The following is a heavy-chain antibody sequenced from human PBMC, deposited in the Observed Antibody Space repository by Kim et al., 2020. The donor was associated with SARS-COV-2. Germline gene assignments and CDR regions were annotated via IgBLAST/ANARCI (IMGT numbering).Heavy chain of an antibody. J-gene: IGHJ4*02. D-gene: IGHD1-1*01. CDR3: AAVNQQLVRLSLDV. Sequence: YNPSLRSRVTISIDTSKNHFSLQLSSVTATDAAVYYCAAVNQQLVRLSLDVWGQGSLVIISS. V-gene: IGHV4-39*01.